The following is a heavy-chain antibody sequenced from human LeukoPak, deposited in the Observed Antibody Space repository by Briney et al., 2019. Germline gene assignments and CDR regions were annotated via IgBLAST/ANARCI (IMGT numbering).Heavy chain of an antibody. V-gene: IGHV3-21*01. Sequence: PGGSLRLSCAASGFTFSSYSMNWVRQAPGKGLEWVSSISSSSSYIYYADSVKGRFTISRDNSKNTLYLQMNSLRAEDTAVYYCARERDYYDSIALDYWGQGTLVTVSP. J-gene: IGHJ4*02. CDR3: ARERDYYDSIALDY. CDR1: GFTFSSYS. D-gene: IGHD3-22*01. CDR2: ISSSSSYI.